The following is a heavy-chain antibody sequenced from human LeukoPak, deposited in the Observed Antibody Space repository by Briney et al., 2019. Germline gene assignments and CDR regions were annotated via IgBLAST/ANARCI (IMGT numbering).Heavy chain of an antibody. J-gene: IGHJ4*02. CDR1: GGSFGGYY. V-gene: IGHV4-34*01. CDR3: ARRRVRDFWSGYYGY. D-gene: IGHD3-3*01. Sequence: SETLSLTCAVYGGSFGGYYWSWIRQPPGKGLEWIGEINHSGSTNYNPSLKSRVTISVDTSKNQFSLKLSSVTAADTAVYYCARRRVRDFWSGYYGYWGQGTLVTVSS. CDR2: INHSGST.